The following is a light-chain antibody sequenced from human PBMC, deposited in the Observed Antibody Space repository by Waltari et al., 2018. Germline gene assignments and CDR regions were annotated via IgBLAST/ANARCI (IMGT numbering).Light chain of an antibody. J-gene: IGKJ4*01. Sequence: DIVMTQSPTTMSLSPGERVTLSCRASQTVYNYLAWYQQKAGQAPRLLIDDATKRATGVPARFSGSGFGADFTLTISSLEPEDFVVYYCQQRKSWPFTFGGGSRVDIK. CDR2: DAT. V-gene: IGKV3-11*01. CDR3: QQRKSWPFT. CDR1: QTVYNY.